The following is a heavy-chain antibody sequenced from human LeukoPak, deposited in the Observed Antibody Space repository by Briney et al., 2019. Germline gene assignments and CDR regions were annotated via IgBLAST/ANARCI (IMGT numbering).Heavy chain of an antibody. Sequence: GGSLRLSCAASGFTFSSYWMHWVRQAPGKGLEWVSAISGSGGSTYYADSVKGRFTISRDNSKNTLYLQMNSLRAEDTAVYYCAKASAMIVVVSKHFDYWGQGTLVTVSS. CDR3: AKASAMIVVVSKHFDY. D-gene: IGHD3-22*01. CDR2: ISGSGGST. J-gene: IGHJ4*02. V-gene: IGHV3-23*01. CDR1: GFTFSSYW.